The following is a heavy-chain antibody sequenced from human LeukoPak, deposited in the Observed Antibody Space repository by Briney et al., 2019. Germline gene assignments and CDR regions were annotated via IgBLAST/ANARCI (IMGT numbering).Heavy chain of an antibody. CDR1: GGSISSYY. CDR3: ARARAASKSYYYYGMDV. CDR2: IYTSGST. J-gene: IGHJ6*02. Sequence: SETLSLTCTVSGGSISSYYWSWIRQPAGKGLEWIGRIYTSGSTNYNPSLKSRVTMSVDTSKNQFSLKLSSVTAADTAVYYCARARAASKSYYYYGMDVWGQGTTVTVSS. D-gene: IGHD6-13*01. V-gene: IGHV4-4*07.